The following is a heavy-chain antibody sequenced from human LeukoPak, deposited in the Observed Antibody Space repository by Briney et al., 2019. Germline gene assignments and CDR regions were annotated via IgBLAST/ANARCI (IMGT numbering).Heavy chain of an antibody. V-gene: IGHV3-21*04. CDR1: GFTFSSYS. J-gene: IGHJ4*02. CDR2: ISSSSSYI. Sequence: GGSLRLSCAASGFTFSSYSMNWVRQAPGKGLEWVSSISSSSSYIYYADSVKGRFTISRDNAKNSLYLQMNSLRAEDTALYYCAKDIQSSYGSGSSLDYWGQGTLVTVSS. D-gene: IGHD3-10*01. CDR3: AKDIQSSYGSGSSLDY.